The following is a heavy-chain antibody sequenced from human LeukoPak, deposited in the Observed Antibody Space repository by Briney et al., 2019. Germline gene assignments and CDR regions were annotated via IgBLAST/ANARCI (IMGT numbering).Heavy chain of an antibody. D-gene: IGHD3-9*01. CDR3: SRANDITGWFDP. CDR1: GGSISSYY. V-gene: IGHV4-4*07. CDR2: IHPSVRN. J-gene: IGHJ5*02. Sequence: SETLSLTCTVSGGSISSYYWSWIRQPAGKGLEWIGRIHPSVRNYYNPSLKSRVTMSVDTSKNQFSLKLNSVTAADTAVYYCSRANDITGWFDPWGQGTLVTVSS.